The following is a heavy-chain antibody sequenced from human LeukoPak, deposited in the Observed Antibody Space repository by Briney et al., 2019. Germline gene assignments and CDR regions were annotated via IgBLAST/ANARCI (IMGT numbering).Heavy chain of an antibody. Sequence: GGSLRLSCAASGFTFSSYAMSWVRQAPGKGLEWVSTISGSGDSTYYADSVKGRFTVSRDNSKNTLYLQMNSLRAEDTAVYYCARDGAYYYDSSGYSGGGAFDIWGQGTMVTVSS. CDR1: GFTFSSYA. CDR3: ARDGAYYYDSSGYSGGGAFDI. D-gene: IGHD3-22*01. CDR2: ISGSGDST. V-gene: IGHV3-23*01. J-gene: IGHJ3*02.